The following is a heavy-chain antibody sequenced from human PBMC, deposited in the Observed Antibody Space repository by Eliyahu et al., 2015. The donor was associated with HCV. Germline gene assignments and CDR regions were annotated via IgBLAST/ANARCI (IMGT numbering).Heavy chain of an antibody. CDR3: AKARPAKGDGGLLYYFDY. CDR2: ISGSGGST. D-gene: IGHD3-16*01. Sequence: EVQLLESGGGLVQPGGSLRLSCAASGFTFXSYARSWVRQAPGKGLEWLSAISGSGGSTYYADSVKGRFTISRDNSKNTLYLQMNSLRAEDTAVYYCAKARPAKGDGGLLYYFDYWGQGTLVTVSS. V-gene: IGHV3-23*01. CDR1: GFTFXSYA. J-gene: IGHJ4*02.